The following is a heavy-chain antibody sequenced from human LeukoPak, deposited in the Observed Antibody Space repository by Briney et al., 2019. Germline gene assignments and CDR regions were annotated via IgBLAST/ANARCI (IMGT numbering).Heavy chain of an antibody. CDR2: IRSKACGGTT. CDR1: GFTFSNYA. D-gene: IGHD7-27*01. Sequence: GGSLRLSCVTSGFTFSNYAMSWVRQAPGKGLEWVGFIRSKACGGTTEYAASVKGRFTISRDDSKSIAYLQMNSLKTEDTAVYYCTRDSSLTGGDPLGVFDYWGQGTLVTVSS. CDR3: TRDSSLTGGDPLGVFDY. V-gene: IGHV3-49*04. J-gene: IGHJ4*02.